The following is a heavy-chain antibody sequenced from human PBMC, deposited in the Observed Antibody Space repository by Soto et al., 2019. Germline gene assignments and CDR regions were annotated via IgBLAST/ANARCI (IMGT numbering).Heavy chain of an antibody. Sequence: QVQLQESGPGLVKPSETLSLSCTVSGGSISSYCWSWFRQSPGKRMEWIGYVHHSWGSSYNPSLQSRVPISLDTSKSQFSLKVTSVTATDTAVYYCARQGFGPLHGLVDVWGQGTTVTVSS. CDR3: ARQGFGPLHGLVDV. CDR2: VHHSWGS. J-gene: IGHJ6*02. D-gene: IGHD3-10*01. V-gene: IGHV4-59*08. CDR1: GGSISSYC.